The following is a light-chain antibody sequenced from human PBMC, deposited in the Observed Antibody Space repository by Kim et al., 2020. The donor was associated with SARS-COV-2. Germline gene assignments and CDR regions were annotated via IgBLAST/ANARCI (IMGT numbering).Light chain of an antibody. CDR3: QQYNNWPPLT. J-gene: IGKJ4*01. CDR2: GAS. CDR1: HRVSSN. Sequence: SPGEKAAPSCSASHRVSSNLAWYQQKPGEAPRLLIYGASTRATGIPARCSGSGSGTEFTLTTSSLQSEDVAVYYCQQYNNWPPLTFGGGTKVDIK. V-gene: IGKV3-15*01.